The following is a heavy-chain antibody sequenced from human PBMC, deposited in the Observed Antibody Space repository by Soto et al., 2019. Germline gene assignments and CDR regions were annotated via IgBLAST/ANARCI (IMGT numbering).Heavy chain of an antibody. Sequence: QVQLVQSGAAVRKPGSSVKVSCKASGGTFTKYAITWVRQAPRQGLEWMGGIVPLPGTTNYAQKFRGRVTISADESTSTASVEVRSLKSQDSAVYYCACGGGGLGRSGGWPDYALDDWGQETMVIVS. CDR1: GGTFTKYA. D-gene: IGHD2-15*01. CDR2: IVPLPGTT. J-gene: IGHJ3*01. V-gene: IGHV1-69*01. CDR3: ACGGGGLGRSGGWPDYALDD.